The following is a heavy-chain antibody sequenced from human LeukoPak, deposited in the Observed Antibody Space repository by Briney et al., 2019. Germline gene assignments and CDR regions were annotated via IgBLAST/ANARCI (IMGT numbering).Heavy chain of an antibody. Sequence: GGSLRLSCAGSGXVFSDFYINWIRHSPGKGLEWLAYISPDGSYTTYGDSVKGRFVISRDNAKNSVSLQMNGLRVEDTAVYFCASDQVSGVFDYWGQGARVTVS. CDR3: ASDQVSGVFDY. D-gene: IGHD5/OR15-5a*01. CDR1: GXVFSDFY. CDR2: ISPDGSYT. J-gene: IGHJ4*02. V-gene: IGHV3-11*05.